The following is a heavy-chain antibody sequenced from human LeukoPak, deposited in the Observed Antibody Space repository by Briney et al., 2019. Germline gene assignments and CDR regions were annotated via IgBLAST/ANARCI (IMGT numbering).Heavy chain of an antibody. Sequence: PSETLSLTCTVSGGSISSYYWSWIRQPPGKGLEWIGYIYYSGSTNYNPSLKSRATISVDTSKNQFSLKLSSVTAADTAVYYCARDRGYSYGYDSWGQGTLVTVSS. J-gene: IGHJ5*02. CDR1: GGSISSYY. D-gene: IGHD5-18*01. CDR3: ARDRGYSYGYDS. V-gene: IGHV4-59*01. CDR2: IYYSGST.